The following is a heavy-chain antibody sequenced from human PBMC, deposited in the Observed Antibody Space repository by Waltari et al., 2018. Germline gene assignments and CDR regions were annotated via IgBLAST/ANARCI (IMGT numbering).Heavy chain of an antibody. Sequence: EVQLVESGGGLVQPGGSLRLSCAASGFPFSSYWMSWVRQAPGRGLEWVANIKQDGSEKYNVDSVKGRITISRDNAKNSLYLQINSLGAEDTAVYYGAREGPGFRSASSNWFDPWGQGTLVTVSS. V-gene: IGHV3-7*01. CDR1: GFPFSSYW. CDR3: AREGPGFRSASSNWFDP. D-gene: IGHD1-26*01. J-gene: IGHJ5*02. CDR2: IKQDGSEK.